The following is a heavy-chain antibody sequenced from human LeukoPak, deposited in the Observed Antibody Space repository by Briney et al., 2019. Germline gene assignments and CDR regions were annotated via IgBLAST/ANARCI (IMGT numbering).Heavy chain of an antibody. CDR1: GFTFSSYS. CDR3: AKAGRHSSSWIDY. J-gene: IGHJ4*02. D-gene: IGHD6-13*01. V-gene: IGHV3-9*01. CDR2: ISWNSGSR. Sequence: GGSLRLSCAGSGFTFSSYSMNWVRQAPGKGLEWVSSISWNSGSRVYADSVKGRFTISRDNAKNSLYLQMNSLRAEDTALYYCAKAGRHSSSWIDYWGQGTLVTVSS.